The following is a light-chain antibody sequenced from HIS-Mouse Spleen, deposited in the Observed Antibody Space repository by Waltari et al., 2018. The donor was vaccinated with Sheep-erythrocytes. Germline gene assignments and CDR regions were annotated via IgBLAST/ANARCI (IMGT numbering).Light chain of an antibody. CDR3: CSYAGSYNHV. Sequence: QSALTQPRSVSGSPGQSVTISCTGTSRDVGGYNYVPWYHQHPGKAPKRMIYDFSKRPSGVPDRFSGSKSGNTASLTISGLQAEDEADYYCCSYAGSYNHVFATGTKVTVL. V-gene: IGLV2-11*01. J-gene: IGLJ1*01. CDR1: SRDVGGYNY. CDR2: DFS.